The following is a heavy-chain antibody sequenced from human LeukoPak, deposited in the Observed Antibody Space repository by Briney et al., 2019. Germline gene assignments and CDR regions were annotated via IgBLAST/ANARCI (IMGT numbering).Heavy chain of an antibody. Sequence: GGSLRLSCAASGFTFSNEMYWVRQAPGKGLEWISYITSGGSTIYYADFVKGRFTISRDNARNSLYLQMNSLRAEDTAVYYCARVGPWVNPDYYYHYMDVWGKGTTVTVSS. CDR2: ITSGGSTI. V-gene: IGHV3-48*03. D-gene: IGHD1-14*01. J-gene: IGHJ6*03. CDR3: ARVGPWVNPDYYYHYMDV. CDR1: GFTFSNE.